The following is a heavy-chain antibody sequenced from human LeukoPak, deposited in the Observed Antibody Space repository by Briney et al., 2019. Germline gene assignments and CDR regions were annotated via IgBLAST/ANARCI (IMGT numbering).Heavy chain of an antibody. J-gene: IGHJ4*02. CDR1: GFTVSSNY. Sequence: GSLRLSCAASGFTVSSNYMSWVRQPPGKGLEWIGEINHSGSTNYNPSLKSRVTISVDTSKNQFSLKLSSVTAADTAAYYCACTYYQPGGRPASFDYWGQGTLVTVSS. CDR3: ACTYYQPGGRPASFDY. V-gene: IGHV4-34*08. D-gene: IGHD3-10*01. CDR2: INHSGST.